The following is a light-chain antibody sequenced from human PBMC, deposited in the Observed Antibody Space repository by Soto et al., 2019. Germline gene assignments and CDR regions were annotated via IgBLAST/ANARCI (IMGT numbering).Light chain of an antibody. CDR1: SSDVGGYNY. CDR3: SSYTSSSTLEV. Sequence: QSALTQPASVSGSPGQSISISCTGTSSDVGGYNYVSWYQQHPGKAPKLMIYEVNSRPSGVPNRFSGSKSGNTASLTISGLQAEDEADYYCSSYTSSSTLEVFGTGTKLTVL. CDR2: EVN. J-gene: IGLJ1*01. V-gene: IGLV2-14*01.